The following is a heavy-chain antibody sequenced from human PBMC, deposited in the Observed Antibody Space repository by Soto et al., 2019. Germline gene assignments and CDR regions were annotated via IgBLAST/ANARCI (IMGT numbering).Heavy chain of an antibody. J-gene: IGHJ5*02. CDR1: GFTFSSYA. CDR3: AKDFAYCGGDCHTNWFDP. V-gene: IGHV3-23*01. D-gene: IGHD2-21*02. CDR2: ISGSGGST. Sequence: GGSLRLSCAASGFTFSSYAMSWVRQAPGKGLEWVSAISGSGGSTYYADSVKGRFTISRDNSKNTLYLQMNSLRAEDTAVYYCAKDFAYCGGDCHTNWFDPWGQGTLVTVSS.